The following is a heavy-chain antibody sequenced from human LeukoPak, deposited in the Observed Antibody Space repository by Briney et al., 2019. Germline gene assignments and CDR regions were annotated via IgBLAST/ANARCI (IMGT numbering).Heavy chain of an antibody. V-gene: IGHV6-1*01. Sequence: SQTLSLTCAISGDSVSSNSAGWSWIRQSPSRGLEWLGRTYYRSKWFTDYAVSVKSRITFNPDTSKNQFSLQLTSVTPEDTAVYYFFIKLRPAYDILTGFSLEAFDIWGQGTLVTVSS. CDR1: GDSVSSNSAG. CDR3: FIKLRPAYDILTGFSLEAFDI. J-gene: IGHJ3*02. D-gene: IGHD3-9*01. CDR2: TYYRSKWFT.